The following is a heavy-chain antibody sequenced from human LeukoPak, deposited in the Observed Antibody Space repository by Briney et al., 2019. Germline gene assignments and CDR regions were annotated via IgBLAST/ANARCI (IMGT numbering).Heavy chain of an antibody. D-gene: IGHD5/OR15-5a*01. J-gene: IGHJ4*02. CDR2: INQDVSEK. V-gene: IGHV3-7*01. CDR3: ARAVLGDYFDY. CDR1: GFTFSSHW. Sequence: GGSLRLSCAVSGFTFSSHWMSWVRQAPGKGLEWVANINQDVSEKYYVDSVKGRFTISRDNAKNSLYLQMNSLRAEDTAVYYCARAVLGDYFDYWGQGTLVTVSS.